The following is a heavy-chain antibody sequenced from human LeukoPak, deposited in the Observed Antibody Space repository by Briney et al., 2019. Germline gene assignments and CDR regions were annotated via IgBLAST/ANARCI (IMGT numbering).Heavy chain of an antibody. CDR3: ARATVPRWLLDNGVDY. Sequence: AASVKVSCKASGHTFTSYYMHWVRQAPGQGLEWMGIINPSGGSTSYAQKFQGRVTMTRDMSTSTVYMELSSLRSEDTAVYYCARATVPRWLLDNGVDYWGQGTLVTVSS. J-gene: IGHJ4*02. V-gene: IGHV1-46*01. CDR2: INPSGGST. CDR1: GHTFTSYY. D-gene: IGHD5-12*01.